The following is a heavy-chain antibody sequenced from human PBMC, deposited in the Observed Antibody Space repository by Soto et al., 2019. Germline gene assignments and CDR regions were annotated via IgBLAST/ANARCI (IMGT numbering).Heavy chain of an antibody. CDR3: ARGLYTVPRY. J-gene: IGHJ4*02. D-gene: IGHD2-8*01. CDR1: GGSFSGYS. CDR2: SNPSGST. V-gene: IGHV4-34*01. Sequence: QVQLQQWGAGLLKPSETLSLTCAVYGGSFSGYSWSWIRQPPGKGLEWIWESNPSGSTNYNPTLKSRVTISVDASKSKFSVKLSFVTAADTAVYYCARGLYTVPRYWGQGTLVTVSS.